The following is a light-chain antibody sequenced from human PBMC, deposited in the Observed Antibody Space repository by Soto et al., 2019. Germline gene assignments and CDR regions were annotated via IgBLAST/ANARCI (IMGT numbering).Light chain of an antibody. CDR1: SSDVGGYNY. Sequence: LTQPASVSGSPGQSTTISCTGTSSDVGGYNYVSWYQQHPGKAPKLMIYDVSNRPSGVSNRFSGSKSGNTASLTISGLQAEDEADYYCSSYTSSSTSRVFGTGTKLTVL. CDR3: SSYTSSSTSRV. CDR2: DVS. J-gene: IGLJ1*01. V-gene: IGLV2-14*01.